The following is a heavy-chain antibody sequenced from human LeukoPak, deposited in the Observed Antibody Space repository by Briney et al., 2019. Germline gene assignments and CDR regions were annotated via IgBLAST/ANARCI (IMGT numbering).Heavy chain of an antibody. V-gene: IGHV3-21*01. CDR2: ISSKSDHI. J-gene: IGHJ4*02. Sequence: GGSLRLSCAASGSTFSSYSMNWVRQAPGKGLEWVSSISSKSDHIAYADSVKGRFTISRDNAKNALYLQVNSLRAEDTAVYYCARGVVPAAFDYWGQGTLVTVSS. D-gene: IGHD2-2*01. CDR1: GSTFSSYS. CDR3: ARGVVPAAFDY.